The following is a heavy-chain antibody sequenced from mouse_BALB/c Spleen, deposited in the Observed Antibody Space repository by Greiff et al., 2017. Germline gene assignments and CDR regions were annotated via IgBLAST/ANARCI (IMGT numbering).Heavy chain of an antibody. Sequence: EVQGVESGGDLVKPGGSLKLSCAASGFTFSSYGMSWVRQTPDKRLEWVATISSGGSYTYYPDSVKGRFTISRDNAKNTLYLQMSSQKSEDTAMYYCARQGTTVVEENYFDYWGQGTTLTVSS. CDR3: ARQGTTVVEENYFDY. D-gene: IGHD1-1*01. J-gene: IGHJ2*01. V-gene: IGHV5-6*01. CDR1: GFTFSSYG. CDR2: ISSGGSYT.